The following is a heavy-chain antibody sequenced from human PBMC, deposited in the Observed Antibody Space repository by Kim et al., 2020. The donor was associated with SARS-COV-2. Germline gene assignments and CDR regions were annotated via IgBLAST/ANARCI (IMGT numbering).Heavy chain of an antibody. CDR1: GFTFSNAW. CDR2: IKSKTDGGTT. V-gene: IGHV3-15*01. Sequence: GGSLRLSCAASGFTFSNAWMSWVRQAPGKGLEWVGRIKSKTDGGTTDYAAPVKGRFTISRDDSKNTLYLQRNSLKTEDTAVYYCTTDPDVGGGFDYWGQGTLVTVSS. CDR3: TTDPDVGGGFDY. D-gene: IGHD3-16*01. J-gene: IGHJ4*02.